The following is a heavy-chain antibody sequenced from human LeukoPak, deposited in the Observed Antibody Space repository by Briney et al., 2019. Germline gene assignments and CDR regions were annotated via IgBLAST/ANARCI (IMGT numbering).Heavy chain of an antibody. CDR2: ISASGGNT. CDR3: ASSRFL. D-gene: IGHD3-16*02. V-gene: IGHV3-23*01. J-gene: IGHJ4*02. Sequence: QTGGSLRLSCAASGFTFSSYWMNWVRQAPGKGPEWVSGISASGGNTYHADSVKGRFTISRDNSKNTLYLQMNSLGAEDTAVYYCASSRFLWGQGTLVTVSS. CDR1: GFTFSSYW.